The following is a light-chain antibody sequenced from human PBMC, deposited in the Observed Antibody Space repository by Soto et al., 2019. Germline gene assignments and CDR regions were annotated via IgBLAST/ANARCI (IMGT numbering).Light chain of an antibody. CDR3: QQSYSTPPLT. V-gene: IGKV1-39*01. J-gene: IGKJ3*01. CDR2: AAS. Sequence: DIQMTQSPSSLSASVGDRVTITCRASQTISMYLNWYQQKPGKAPKLLIYAASNLESGVPSRFSSSASGTDFTITISSLQPEDFATYYCQQSYSTPPLTFGPGTKVDI. CDR1: QTISMY.